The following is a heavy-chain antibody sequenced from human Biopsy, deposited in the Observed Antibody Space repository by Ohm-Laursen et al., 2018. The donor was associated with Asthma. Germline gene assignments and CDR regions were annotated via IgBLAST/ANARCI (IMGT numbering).Heavy chain of an antibody. CDR2: IWYDGSIK. V-gene: IGHV3-33*01. D-gene: IGHD1-26*01. CDR3: ARAKSGSFYSPADY. Sequence: SLRLSCAASGFTFSSYGMHWVRQAPGKGLEWVAVIWYDGSIKYYADSVKGRFSISRDNSKNTLYLQMNSLRVEDTAVFYGARAKSGSFYSPADYWGQGTLVTVSS. J-gene: IGHJ4*02. CDR1: GFTFSSYG.